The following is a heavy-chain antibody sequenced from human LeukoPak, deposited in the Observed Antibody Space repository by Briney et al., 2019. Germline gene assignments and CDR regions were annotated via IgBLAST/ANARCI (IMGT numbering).Heavy chain of an antibody. J-gene: IGHJ4*02. CDR1: GDTFTSYG. CDR2: ISAYNGNT. CDR3: ARIARGSGYYKGLDY. V-gene: IGHV1-18*01. D-gene: IGHD3-22*01. Sequence: GAPVKVSCKASGDTFTSYGISWGRQAPGQGLEWRGGISAYNGNTNYAQKLQGRVTMTTDTSTSTAYMELRSLRSDDTAVYYCARIARGSGYYKGLDYGGQGTLVTVSS.